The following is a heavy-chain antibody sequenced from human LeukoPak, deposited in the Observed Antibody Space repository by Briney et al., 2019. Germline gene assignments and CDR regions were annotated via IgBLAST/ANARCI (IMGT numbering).Heavy chain of an antibody. Sequence: PSETLSLTCTVSGGSISSGSHYWSWIRQPAGKGLEWIGRIYTSGSTNYNPSLKSRVTISVDTSKNQFSLNLSSVTAADTAVYYCARSIVVVVATTKGHDAFDIWGQGTMVTVSS. CDR3: ARSIVVVVATTKGHDAFDI. CDR1: GGSISSGSHY. V-gene: IGHV4-61*02. D-gene: IGHD2-15*01. CDR2: IYTSGST. J-gene: IGHJ3*02.